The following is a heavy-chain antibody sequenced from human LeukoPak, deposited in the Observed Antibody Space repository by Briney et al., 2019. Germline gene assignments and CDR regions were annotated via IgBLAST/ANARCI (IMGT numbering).Heavy chain of an antibody. CDR3: ARDGIAAAGSEFDP. Sequence: ASVKVSCKASGYTFTGYYMHWVRQAPGQGLEWMGWINPNSGGTNYAQKFQGRVTMTRDTSISTAYMELSRLRSDDTAVYYCARDGIAAAGSEFDPWGQGTLATVSS. V-gene: IGHV1-2*02. D-gene: IGHD6-13*01. CDR1: GYTFTGYY. CDR2: INPNSGGT. J-gene: IGHJ5*02.